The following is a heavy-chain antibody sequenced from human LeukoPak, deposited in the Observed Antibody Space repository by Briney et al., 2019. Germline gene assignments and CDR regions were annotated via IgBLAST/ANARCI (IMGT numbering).Heavy chain of an antibody. V-gene: IGHV3-21*01. CDR1: GLTFSTYS. CDR2: ISSSSSYI. Sequence: GGSLRLSCAASGLTFSTYSMNWVRKAPGKGLEWVSSISSSSSYIYYADSVKGRFTISRDNAKNSLYLQMNSLRAEDTAVYYCARDTRYDILTGYLDYWGQGTLVTVSS. J-gene: IGHJ4*02. CDR3: ARDTRYDILTGYLDY. D-gene: IGHD3-9*01.